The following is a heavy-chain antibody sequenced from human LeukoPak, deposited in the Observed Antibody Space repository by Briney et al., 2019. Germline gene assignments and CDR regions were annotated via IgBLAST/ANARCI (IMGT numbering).Heavy chain of an antibody. V-gene: IGHV3-66*01. Sequence: GGSLRLSCAASGIIVSNNYMSWVRQAPGRGLEWVSVIYSGGSTYYADSVKGRFTISRDNSKNTLYLQMNSLRAEDTAVYYCARGVLLTGIAAAGVYFDYWGQGTLVTVSS. J-gene: IGHJ4*02. CDR1: GIIVSNNY. CDR3: ARGVLLTGIAAAGVYFDY. D-gene: IGHD6-13*01. CDR2: IYSGGST.